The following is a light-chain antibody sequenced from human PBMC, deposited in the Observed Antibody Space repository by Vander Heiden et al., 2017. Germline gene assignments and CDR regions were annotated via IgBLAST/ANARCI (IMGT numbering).Light chain of an antibody. CDR1: QSINTW. V-gene: IGKV1-5*03. CDR3: QQYKNYWT. CDR2: RAS. J-gene: IGKJ1*01. Sequence: DIQITQSPSTLSASIGDRVTITCRASQSINTWLAWYQQKPGKAPKLLIYRASTLDNGVPSRFSGSGSGTEFTLTISSLQPDDFSTYYCQQYKNYWTFGQGTKVEIK.